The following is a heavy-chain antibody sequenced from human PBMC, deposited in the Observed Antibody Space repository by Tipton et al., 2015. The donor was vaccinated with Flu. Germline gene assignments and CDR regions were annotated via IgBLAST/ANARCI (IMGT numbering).Heavy chain of an antibody. CDR2: ISSFGTTI. CDR3: ASLTGDDY. Sequence: SLRLSCAASGFTFSRYEMNWVRQAPGKGLEWLSYISSFGTTISYADSVKGRFTISRDNAKNSLYLQMNSLRAEDTAVYYCASLTGDDYWGQGTLVTVSS. J-gene: IGHJ4*02. D-gene: IGHD7-27*01. V-gene: IGHV3-48*03. CDR1: GFTFSRYE.